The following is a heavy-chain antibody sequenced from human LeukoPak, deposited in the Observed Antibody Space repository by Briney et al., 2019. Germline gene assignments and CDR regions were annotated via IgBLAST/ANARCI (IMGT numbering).Heavy chain of an antibody. D-gene: IGHD1-7*01. V-gene: IGHV3-48*03. J-gene: IGHJ6*03. CDR2: ISSSGSTI. CDR1: GFSIGSYE. Sequence: AGGSLRLSCAASGFSIGSYEMNWVRQAPGKGLEWVSHISSSGSTIWYADSVKGRFTISRDNAKNSLYLQMNSLRAEDTAVYYCARVELAPYYYYMDVWGKGTTVTVSS. CDR3: ARVELAPYYYYMDV.